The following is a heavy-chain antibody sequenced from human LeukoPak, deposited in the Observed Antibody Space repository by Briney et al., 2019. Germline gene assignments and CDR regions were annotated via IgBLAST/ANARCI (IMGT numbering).Heavy chain of an antibody. CDR3: AKWSPSSSWYQIDY. J-gene: IGHJ4*02. CDR1: GFTFSSYA. Sequence: GGSLRLSCAASGFTFSSYAMHWVRQAPGKGLEWVAVISYDGSNKYYADSVKGRFTISRDNSKNTLYLQMNSLRAEDTAVYYCAKWSPSSSWYQIDYWGQGTLVTVSS. D-gene: IGHD6-13*01. V-gene: IGHV3-30-3*02. CDR2: ISYDGSNK.